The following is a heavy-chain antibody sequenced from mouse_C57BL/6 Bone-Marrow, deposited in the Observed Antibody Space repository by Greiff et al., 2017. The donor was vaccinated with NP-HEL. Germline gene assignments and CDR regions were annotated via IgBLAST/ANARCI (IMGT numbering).Heavy chain of an antibody. Sequence: EVKLVESGTVLARPGASVKMSCKTSGYTFTSYWMHWVKQRPGQGLEWIGAIYPGNSDTSYNQKFKGKAKLTAVTSASTAYMELSSLTNEDSAVYYCTREIFYDGYHGAMDYWGQGTSVTVSS. CDR1: GYTFTSYW. CDR3: TREIFYDGYHGAMDY. D-gene: IGHD2-3*01. J-gene: IGHJ4*01. V-gene: IGHV1-5*01. CDR2: IYPGNSDT.